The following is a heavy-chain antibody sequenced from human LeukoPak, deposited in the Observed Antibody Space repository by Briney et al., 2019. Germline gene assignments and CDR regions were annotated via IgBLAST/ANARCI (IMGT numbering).Heavy chain of an antibody. V-gene: IGHV3-15*01. D-gene: IGHD6-13*01. J-gene: IGHJ4*02. Sequence: KPGGSLRLSCAASGFTFNNAWMSWVRQAPGKGLEWVGRIKSKTDGGTIEYAAPVKGRFTISRDDSKNTLYLQMNSLKTEDTAVYYCTTLGIAAAVCYWGQGTLVTVSS. CDR1: GFTFNNAW. CDR2: IKSKTDGGTI. CDR3: TTLGIAAAVCY.